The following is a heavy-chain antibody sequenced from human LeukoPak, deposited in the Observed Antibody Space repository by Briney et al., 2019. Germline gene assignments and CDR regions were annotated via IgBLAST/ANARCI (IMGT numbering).Heavy chain of an antibody. J-gene: IGHJ6*03. V-gene: IGHV3-23*01. CDR3: ANHPGSYFLSYYYMDV. Sequence: PGGSLRLSCAASGITFSSYGMSWVRQAPGKGLEWVSSISSTGGTTYYADSVKGRFTISRDNSKNTLYLQMNSLRAEDTAVYYCANHPGSYFLSYYYMDVWGKGTTVTISS. D-gene: IGHD3-10*01. CDR1: GITFSSYG. CDR2: ISSTGGTT.